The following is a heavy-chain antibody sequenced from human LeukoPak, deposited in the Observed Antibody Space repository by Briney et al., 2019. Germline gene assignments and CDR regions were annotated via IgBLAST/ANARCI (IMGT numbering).Heavy chain of an antibody. D-gene: IGHD6-13*01. CDR3: ARGVYIAAAQYGY. CDR1: GGSISSYY. J-gene: IGHJ4*02. Sequence: SETLSLTCTVSGGSISSYYWTWVRQPPGKGLEWIGYIYYSGTTNYNPSLKSRVTISVDTSKNQFSLKLSSVTAADTAVYYCARGVYIAAAQYGYWGQGTLVTVSS. V-gene: IGHV4-59*01. CDR2: IYYSGTT.